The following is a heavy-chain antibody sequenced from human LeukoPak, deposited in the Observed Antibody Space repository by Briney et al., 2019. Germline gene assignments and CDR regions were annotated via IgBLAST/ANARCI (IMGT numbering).Heavy chain of an antibody. CDR2: IIPILGIA. CDR3: ARGEYSYGYQGGNWFDP. Sequence: SVKVSCKASGGTFISYAISWVRQAPGQGLEWMGRIIPILGIANYAQKFQGRVTITADKSTSTAYMELSSLRSEDTAVYYCARGEYSYGYQGGNWFDPWGQGTLVTVSS. J-gene: IGHJ5*02. V-gene: IGHV1-69*04. D-gene: IGHD5-18*01. CDR1: GGTFISYA.